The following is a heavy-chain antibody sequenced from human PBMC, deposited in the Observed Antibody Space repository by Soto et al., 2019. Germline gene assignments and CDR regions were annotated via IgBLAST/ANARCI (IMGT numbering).Heavy chain of an antibody. CDR3: ARLTDTAIYYFDF. J-gene: IGHJ4*02. Sequence: PGESLKISCKGSGYIFTTSLIGWVRQMPGKGLEWMGLIYPGDSDIRYSPSFQGQVTISADTSISTAYLQWSSLKASDTAIYYCARLTDTAIYYFDFWGQGTLVTVSS. V-gene: IGHV5-51*01. D-gene: IGHD5-18*01. CDR2: IYPGDSDI. CDR1: GYIFTTSL.